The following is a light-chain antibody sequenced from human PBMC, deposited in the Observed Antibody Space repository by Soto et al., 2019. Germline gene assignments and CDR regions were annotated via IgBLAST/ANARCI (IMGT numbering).Light chain of an antibody. J-gene: IGLJ1*01. CDR1: SSDVGGYNY. CDR3: GSYAVSNSPHV. CDR2: EVS. Sequence: QSVLTQPPSASGSPGQSVTISCTGTSSDVGGYNYVSWYQQHPGKAPKLIIYEVSKRPSGVPDRFSGSKSGNTASLTVSGLQAEDEADYYCGSYAVSNSPHVFGTGTKVTVL. V-gene: IGLV2-8*01.